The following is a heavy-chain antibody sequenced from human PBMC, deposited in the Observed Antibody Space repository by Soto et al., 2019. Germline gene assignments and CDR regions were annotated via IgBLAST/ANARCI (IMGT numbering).Heavy chain of an antibody. V-gene: IGHV4-30-4*01. J-gene: IGHJ6*02. CDR1: GGSISSGDYY. CDR3: AGSSTIRDTAPGYYYYYGMDV. Sequence: SETLSLTCTVSGGSISSGDYYWSWIRQPPGKGLEWIGYIYYSGSTYYNPSLKSRVTISVDTSKNQFSLKLSSVTAADTAVYYCAGSSTIRDTAPGYYYYYGMDVWGQGTTVTVSS. CDR2: IYYSGST. D-gene: IGHD6-6*01.